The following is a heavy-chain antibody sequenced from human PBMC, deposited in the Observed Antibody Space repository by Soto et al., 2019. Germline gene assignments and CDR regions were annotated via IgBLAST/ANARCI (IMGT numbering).Heavy chain of an antibody. Sequence: SEALFLTCTVSGGSINNYYWSWVRQPPGRGLEWIGYIYYTGSTNYNPSLKSRVTISIDMSKNQFSLKLNSVTAADTAVYYCARIKSSTLDYWGQGALVTVS. CDR3: ARIKSSTLDY. CDR1: GGSINNYY. CDR2: IYYTGST. J-gene: IGHJ4*02. D-gene: IGHD6-19*01. V-gene: IGHV4-59*01.